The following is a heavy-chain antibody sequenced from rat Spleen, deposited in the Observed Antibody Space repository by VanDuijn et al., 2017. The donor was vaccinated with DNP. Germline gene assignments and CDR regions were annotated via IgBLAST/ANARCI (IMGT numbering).Heavy chain of an antibody. Sequence: EVHLVESGGGLVQPGRSMKLSCAASGFTFSNFPMTWVRQTPTKGLEWVATISASGGSTYYRDSVKGRFTISRDNARTTLYLQMTNLRSEDTATYYCARLDYGFDYWGQGVMVTVST. D-gene: IGHD1-11*01. CDR3: ARLDYGFDY. CDR2: ISASGGST. J-gene: IGHJ2*01. V-gene: IGHV5-46*01. CDR1: GFTFSNFP.